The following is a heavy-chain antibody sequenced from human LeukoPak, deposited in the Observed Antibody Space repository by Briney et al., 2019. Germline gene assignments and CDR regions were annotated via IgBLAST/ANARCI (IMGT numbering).Heavy chain of an antibody. V-gene: IGHV3-21*01. Sequence: GGSLRLSCAASGFTFSFYSMNWVRQAPGKGLEWVSSISSGSSYIYYADSVKGRFTISRDSAKNSLYLQVNSLRAEDTAVCYCARDTPDSPMDVWGKGTTVTVSS. J-gene: IGHJ6*03. D-gene: IGHD2-21*01. CDR2: ISSGSSYI. CDR1: GFTFSFYS. CDR3: ARDTPDSPMDV.